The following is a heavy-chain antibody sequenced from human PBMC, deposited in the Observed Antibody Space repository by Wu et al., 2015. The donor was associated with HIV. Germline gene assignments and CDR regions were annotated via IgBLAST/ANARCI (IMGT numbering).Heavy chain of an antibody. J-gene: IGHJ4*02. Sequence: QVQLVQSGAEVKKPGASVKVSCKASGYTFTDYYIHWVRQAPGQGLEWMGWINPNSGGTDYAQTFQGRVTMTRDTSISTAYMELSRLRSDDTAVYYCASSILTGYRVVLDFWGQGTLVSVSS. CDR3: ASSILTGYRVVLDF. CDR2: INPNSGGT. CDR1: GYTFTDYY. D-gene: IGHD3-9*01. V-gene: IGHV1-2*02.